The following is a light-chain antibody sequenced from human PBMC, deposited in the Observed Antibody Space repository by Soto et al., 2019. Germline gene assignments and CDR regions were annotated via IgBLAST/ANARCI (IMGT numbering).Light chain of an antibody. V-gene: IGKV3-20*01. J-gene: IGKJ2*01. CDR3: QQYGGT. CDR1: QSVSSSY. CDR2: CAS. Sequence: EIVLTQSPGTLSLSPGERATLSCRASQSVSSSYLAWYQQKTGQAPRLLIYCASSRATGIPDRFSGSGSGTDFTITISRLEPEDFAVYSCQQYGGTFGQGTKLEIK.